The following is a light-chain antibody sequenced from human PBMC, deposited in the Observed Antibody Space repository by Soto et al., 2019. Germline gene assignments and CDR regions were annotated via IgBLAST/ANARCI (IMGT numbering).Light chain of an antibody. CDR2: EVS. J-gene: IGKJ4*01. CDR3: QQSYSTPALT. Sequence: EIVLTQSPATLSLPPGERATLSCRASRSVGNSLAWYQQKPGQAPGLLIHEVSTRATGIPARFSGSGSGTDFTLTISSLEPEDFSTYYCQQSYSTPALTFGGGTKVDIK. V-gene: IGKV3-11*01. CDR1: RSVGNS.